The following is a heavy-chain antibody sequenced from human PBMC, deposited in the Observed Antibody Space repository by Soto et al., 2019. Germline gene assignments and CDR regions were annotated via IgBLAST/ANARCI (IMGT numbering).Heavy chain of an antibody. V-gene: IGHV3-48*01. CDR3: ARGYCSSTNCYYYYGMDV. J-gene: IGHJ6*02. D-gene: IGHD2-2*01. CDR2: ISSSSSTI. CDR1: GFTFSSYS. Sequence: GGSLRLSCAASGFTFSSYSMNWVRQAPGKGLEWVSYISSSSSTIYYADSVKGRFTISRDNAKNSLYLQMNSLRAEDTAVYYCARGYCSSTNCYYYYGMDVWGQGTTVTVSS.